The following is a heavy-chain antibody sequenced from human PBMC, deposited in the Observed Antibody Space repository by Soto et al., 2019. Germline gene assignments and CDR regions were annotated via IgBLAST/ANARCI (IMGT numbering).Heavy chain of an antibody. CDR2: VYNSGST. Sequence: SETLSLTCPVSGGSISSNYLTWIRQPPGKGLEWIGYVYNSGSTNYNPSLKSRVTISEDTSKSQFSLKVNSMTAADTAVYYCARYRREAVAGYTLDNWGQGILVTVS. CDR1: GGSISSNY. D-gene: IGHD6-13*01. CDR3: ARYRREAVAGYTLDN. V-gene: IGHV4-59*01. J-gene: IGHJ4*02.